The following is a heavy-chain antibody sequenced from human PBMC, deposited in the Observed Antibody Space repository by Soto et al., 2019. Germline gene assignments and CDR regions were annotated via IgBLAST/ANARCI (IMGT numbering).Heavy chain of an antibody. Sequence: QVQLVESGGGVVQPGRSLRLSCAASGFSFSSFPMHWVRQAPGKGLEWLAVISDGGHEYYVDSVKGRFTISRDNSKNTMSRQMNSLRPEDTAEYFCRGAAWGTYYGLDVWGQGTTGTGSS. V-gene: IGHV3-30*04. J-gene: IGHJ6*02. CDR1: GFSFSSFP. CDR3: RGAAWGTYYGLDV. D-gene: IGHD6-13*01. CDR2: ISDGGHE.